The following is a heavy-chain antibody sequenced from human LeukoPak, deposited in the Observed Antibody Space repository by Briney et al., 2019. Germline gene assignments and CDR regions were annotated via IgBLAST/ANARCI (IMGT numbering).Heavy chain of an antibody. Sequence: GASVKVPCKASGGTFSSYDINWVRQAIGQGLEWMGWINPNSGNTGYAQNFPGRIIMTRNASINTAYMELSSLRSEDTAFYYCARRVGAYGDRRLDYWGQGTAVTVSS. CDR2: INPNSGNT. CDR3: ARRVGAYGDRRLDY. J-gene: IGHJ4*02. D-gene: IGHD4-17*01. V-gene: IGHV1-8*02. CDR1: GGTFSSYD.